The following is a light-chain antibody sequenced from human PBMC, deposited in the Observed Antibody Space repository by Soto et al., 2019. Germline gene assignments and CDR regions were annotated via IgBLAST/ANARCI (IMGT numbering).Light chain of an antibody. CDR1: QSVSSN. CDR2: GAF. Sequence: EIVMTQSPATLSVSPGERATLSCRASQSVSSNLAWYQQKPGQAPRLLIYGAFTRATGIPVRFSGSGSGTEFTLTISSLQSEDFALYYCQQYKNWPPLTVGGGTKVEIK. V-gene: IGKV3-15*01. J-gene: IGKJ4*01. CDR3: QQYKNWPPLT.